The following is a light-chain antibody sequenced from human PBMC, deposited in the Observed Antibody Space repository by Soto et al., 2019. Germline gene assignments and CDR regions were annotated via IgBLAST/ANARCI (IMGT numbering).Light chain of an antibody. V-gene: IGKV1-5*01. J-gene: IGKJ1*01. CDR1: QTISRW. CDR3: QEYNNYWT. Sequence: DIPMTQAPSTPSASVGDTTTITCRASQTISRWLAWDKQQPGKDPRXLIYTASTLESGVPSRLSASGSGTEFTLTISSLQPDDSATYYCQEYNNYWTFGQGTKVDI. CDR2: TAS.